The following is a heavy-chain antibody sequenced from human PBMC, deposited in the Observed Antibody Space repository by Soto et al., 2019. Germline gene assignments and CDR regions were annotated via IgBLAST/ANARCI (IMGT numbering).Heavy chain of an antibody. CDR1: GGSINSYY. Sequence: PSETLSLTCSVSGGSINSYYWGWIRQPPGKGLEWIGYISYTGSTDYNPSLKSRVTISVDTSKNQFSLKVRSVTAADTAIYFCARHYPIGNNWNYFDYWGRGTLVTVSS. J-gene: IGHJ4*02. V-gene: IGHV4-59*08. D-gene: IGHD1-1*01. CDR3: ARHYPIGNNWNYFDY. CDR2: ISYTGST.